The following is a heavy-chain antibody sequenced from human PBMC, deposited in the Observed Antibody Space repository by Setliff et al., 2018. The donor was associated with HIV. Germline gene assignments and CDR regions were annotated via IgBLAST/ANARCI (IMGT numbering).Heavy chain of an antibody. V-gene: IGHV3-53*05. CDR3: ASHNSGWKRADY. D-gene: IGHD6-19*01. CDR1: GFTVSGNL. Sequence: PGGSLRLSCAASGFTVSGNLMAWVRLAPGQGLEWVSGVHREGDTHYADSVRGRFTVSRDSSKNTVYLQVGSLRPDDTAMYYCASHNSGWKRADYWGQGTLVTVSS. J-gene: IGHJ4*02. CDR2: VHREGDT.